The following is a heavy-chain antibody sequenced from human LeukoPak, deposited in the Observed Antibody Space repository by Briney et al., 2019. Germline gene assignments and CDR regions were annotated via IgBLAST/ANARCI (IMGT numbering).Heavy chain of an antibody. CDR2: IDPSDSHI. Sequence: GESLSISCQGSGYSFSAYWITLVRQMPGKGLEWMGRIDPSDSHINYIASFQGHVTISVDKSIRTAYLQWRSLKASDTAMYYCASVYAGDFDYWGQGTLVTVSS. V-gene: IGHV5-10-1*01. CDR3: ASVYAGDFDY. CDR1: GYSFSAYW. D-gene: IGHD2-8*01. J-gene: IGHJ4*02.